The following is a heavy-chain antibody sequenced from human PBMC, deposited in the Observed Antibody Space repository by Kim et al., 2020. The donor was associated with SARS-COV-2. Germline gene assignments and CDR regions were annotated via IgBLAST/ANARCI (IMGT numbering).Heavy chain of an antibody. V-gene: IGHV4-34*01. CDR2: INHSGST. J-gene: IGHJ4*02. CDR1: GGSFSGYY. CDR3: ARGLASAYYSMIVVVITGNYFDY. D-gene: IGHD3-22*01. Sequence: SETLSLTCAVYGGSFSGYYWSWIRQPPGKGLEWIGEINHSGSTNDNPSLKSRVTISVNTSKNQFSLKLSSVTAADTAVYYCARGLASAYYSMIVVVITGNYFDYWGRGTLVTVSP.